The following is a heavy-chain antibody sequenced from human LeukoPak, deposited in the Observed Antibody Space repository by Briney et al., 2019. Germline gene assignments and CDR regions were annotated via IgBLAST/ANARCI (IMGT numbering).Heavy chain of an antibody. CDR2: IKQDGSEK. D-gene: IGHD3-16*01. CDR1: GLTFSRYW. Sequence: PGGSLRLSCAASGLTFSRYWMTWFRQAPGKGLEWVANIKQDGSEKYYVDSVKGRFTISRDNAKNSLYLQMNSLRAEDTAVYYCARDISARDYVWHDYWGQGTLVTVSS. CDR3: ARDISARDYVWHDY. J-gene: IGHJ4*02. V-gene: IGHV3-7*01.